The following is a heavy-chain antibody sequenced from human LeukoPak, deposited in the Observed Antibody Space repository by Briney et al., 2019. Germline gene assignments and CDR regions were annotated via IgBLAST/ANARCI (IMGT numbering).Heavy chain of an antibody. D-gene: IGHD4-17*01. CDR2: IIPILGIA. CDR3: ARARMTTVTPYYFDY. CDR1: GGTFSSYA. J-gene: IGHJ4*02. Sequence: VASVKVSCKASGGTFSSYAISWVRQAPGQGLEWMGRIIPILGIANYAQKFQGRVTITADKSTSTAYIELSSLRSEDTAVYYCARARMTTVTPYYFDYWGQGTLVTVSS. V-gene: IGHV1-69*04.